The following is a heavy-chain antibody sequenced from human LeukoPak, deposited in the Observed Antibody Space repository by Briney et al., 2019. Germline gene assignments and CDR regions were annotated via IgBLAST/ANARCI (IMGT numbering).Heavy chain of an antibody. J-gene: IGHJ4*02. CDR1: GFTFSSYS. V-gene: IGHV3-48*02. D-gene: IGHD1-26*01. Sequence: GGSLRLSCAASGFTFSSYSMNWVRQAPGKGLEWVSFISSSSTTIYYADSVKGRFTISRDNAKNSLYLQVNSLRDEDTAVYYCAKSESYPFDYWGQGTLVTVSS. CDR3: AKSESYPFDY. CDR2: ISSSSTTI.